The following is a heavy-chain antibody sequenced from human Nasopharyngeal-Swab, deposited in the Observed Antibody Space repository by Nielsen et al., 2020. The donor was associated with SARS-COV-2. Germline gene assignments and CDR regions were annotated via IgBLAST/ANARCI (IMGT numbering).Heavy chain of an antibody. CDR1: GFIFSDYY. CDR2: ISNSGSSI. V-gene: IGHV3-11*01. J-gene: IGHJ6*02. Sequence: GESLKISCAASGFIFSDYYMTWIRQAPGKGLEWISYISNSGSSIYYADSVRGRFTISRDNAKKSLYLQMNSLRAEDTAVYFCASDMSGYNNAYGVFYYYYAMDVWGQYTTLPFSS. D-gene: IGHD5-18*01. CDR3: ASDMSGYNNAYGVFYYYYAMDV.